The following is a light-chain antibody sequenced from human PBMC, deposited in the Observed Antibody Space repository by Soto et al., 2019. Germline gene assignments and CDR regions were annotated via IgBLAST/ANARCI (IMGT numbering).Light chain of an antibody. Sequence: DIQMTQSPSTLSASVGDRVTITCRASQSISSWLAWYQQKPGKAPKLLIYDASSLESGVPSRFSGSGSGTEFTLTISSLQPDDFATYYCQQYNSYPRTFSPGTKVDIK. CDR1: QSISSW. V-gene: IGKV1-5*01. CDR2: DAS. CDR3: QQYNSYPRT. J-gene: IGKJ3*01.